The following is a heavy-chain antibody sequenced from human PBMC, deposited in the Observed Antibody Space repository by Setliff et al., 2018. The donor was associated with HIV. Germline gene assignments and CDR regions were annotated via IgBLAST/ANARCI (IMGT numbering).Heavy chain of an antibody. J-gene: IGHJ5*02. D-gene: IGHD7-27*01. CDR2: INQSGDT. V-gene: IGHV4-34*01. CDR1: GGSFSGHQ. CDR3: ARCRLNGGFNL. Sequence: SETLSLTCAVYGGSFSGHQWSWIRQPPGEGLEWIGEINQSGDTNYKPSLKSRVTISIDTSKNQFSLKLSSVTAADTAVYYCARCRLNGGFNLWGQGTLVTAPQ.